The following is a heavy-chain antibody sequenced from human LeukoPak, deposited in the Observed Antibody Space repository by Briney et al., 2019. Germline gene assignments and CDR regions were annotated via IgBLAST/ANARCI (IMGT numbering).Heavy chain of an antibody. V-gene: IGHV3-48*02. CDR3: ARDRDYGYYFDY. Sequence: GGSLRLSYAASGFTFSRYGMNWVRQAPGKGLEWVSYISSGSGTIYYADSAKGRFTISRDNAKNSLYLEMNSLRDEDTAVYYCARDRDYGYYFDYWGQGTLVTVSS. J-gene: IGHJ4*02. CDR2: ISSGSGTI. CDR1: GFTFSRYG. D-gene: IGHD4-17*01.